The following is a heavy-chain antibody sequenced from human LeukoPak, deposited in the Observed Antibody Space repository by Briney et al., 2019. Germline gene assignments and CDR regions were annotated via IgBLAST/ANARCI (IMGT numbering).Heavy chain of an antibody. V-gene: IGHV5-51*01. CDR3: ARVASISGNSYNPVDY. J-gene: IGHJ4*02. CDR1: GYSFTNHW. D-gene: IGHD3-10*01. CDR2: ISPADSTT. Sequence: GESLKISCKGSGYSFTNHWIAWVRQMPGKGLEWMGIISPADSTTRYSPSFQGQVTISADKSLSTAYLRWISLKASDTAMYYCARVASISGNSYNPVDYWGQGTLVTVSS.